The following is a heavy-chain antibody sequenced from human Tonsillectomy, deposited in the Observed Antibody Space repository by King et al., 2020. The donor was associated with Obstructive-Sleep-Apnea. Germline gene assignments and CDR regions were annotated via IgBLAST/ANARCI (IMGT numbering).Heavy chain of an antibody. CDR1: GFPFRSYS. V-gene: IGHV3-21*01. CDR2: ISSSRSHI. Sequence: VQLVESGGGLVKPGGSLRLSCAASGFPFRSYSMNWVRQAPGKGLEWVSSISSSRSHIYYADSVRGRFTISRDNAKNSLYLQMNSLRAEDTAMYYCARDGDYGSGSFYYYFDYWGQGTLVTVSS. J-gene: IGHJ4*02. CDR3: ARDGDYGSGSFYYYFDY. D-gene: IGHD3-10*01.